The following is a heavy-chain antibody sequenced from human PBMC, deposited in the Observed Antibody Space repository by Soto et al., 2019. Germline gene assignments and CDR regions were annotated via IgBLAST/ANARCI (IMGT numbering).Heavy chain of an antibody. J-gene: IGHJ6*02. D-gene: IGHD6-13*01. V-gene: IGHV3-30*18. CDR2: ISYDGSNK. CDR1: GFTFSSYG. Sequence: PGGSLRLSCAASGFTFSSYGMHWVRQAPGKGLEWVAVISYDGSNKYYADSVKGRFTISRDNSKNTLYLQMNSLRAEDTAVYYCAKDNSNYYYYGMDVWGQCTTVTVSS. CDR3: AKDNSNYYYYGMDV.